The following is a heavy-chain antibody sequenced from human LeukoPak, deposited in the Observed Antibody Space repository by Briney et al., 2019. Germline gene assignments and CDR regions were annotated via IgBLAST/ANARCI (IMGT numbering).Heavy chain of an antibody. Sequence: SETLSLTCTVSGGSISSYYWSWIRQPPGKGLEWIGYIYYSGSTNYNPSLKSRVTISVDTSKNQFSLKLSSVTAADTAVYCCARAYCGGDCYRGWFDPWGQGTLVTVSS. CDR3: ARAYCGGDCYRGWFDP. CDR1: GGSISSYY. CDR2: IYYSGST. V-gene: IGHV4-59*01. J-gene: IGHJ5*02. D-gene: IGHD2-21*02.